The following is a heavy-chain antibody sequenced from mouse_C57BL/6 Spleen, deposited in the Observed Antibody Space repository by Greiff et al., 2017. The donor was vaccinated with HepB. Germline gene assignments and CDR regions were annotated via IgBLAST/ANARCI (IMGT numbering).Heavy chain of an antibody. CDR1: GFNIKDDY. CDR3: TTREVTTRLVRYFDY. D-gene: IGHD2-5*01. V-gene: IGHV14-4*01. CDR2: IDPENGDT. Sequence: EVQLQQSGAELVRPGASVKLSCTASGFNIKDDYMHWVKQRPEQGLEWIGWIDPENGDTEYASKFQGKATITADTSSNTAYLQLSSLTSEDTAVYYCTTREVTTRLVRYFDYWGQGTTLTVSS. J-gene: IGHJ2*01.